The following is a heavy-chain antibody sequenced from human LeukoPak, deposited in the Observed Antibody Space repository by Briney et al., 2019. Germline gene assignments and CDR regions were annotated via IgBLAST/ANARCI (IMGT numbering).Heavy chain of an antibody. V-gene: IGHV3-48*01. D-gene: IGHD2-2*01. CDR3: ARMRGRYCSSNGCYVEY. CDR1: GFTFSSYS. Sequence: GGSLRLSCAASGFTFSSYSMNWVRQAPGKGLEWVSYISSSSSTIYYADSVKGRFTISRDNAKNSLYLQMNSLRVEDTAVYYCARMRGRYCSSNGCYVEYWGQGALVTVSS. J-gene: IGHJ4*02. CDR2: ISSSSSTI.